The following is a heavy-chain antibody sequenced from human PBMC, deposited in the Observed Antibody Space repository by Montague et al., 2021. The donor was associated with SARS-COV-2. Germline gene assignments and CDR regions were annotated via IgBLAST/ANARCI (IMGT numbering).Heavy chain of an antibody. V-gene: IGHV3-33*01. D-gene: IGHD1-26*01. CDR3: AREGKVGATTGLDY. CDR1: GFTFSCYG. CDR2: IWYDGSNK. Sequence: SLRLSCAASGFTFSCYGMHWVRQAPGKGLDGVAVIWYDGSNKYYADSVKGRFTISRDNSKNTLYLQMNSLRAEDTAVYYCAREGKVGATTGLDYWGQGTLVTVSS. J-gene: IGHJ4*02.